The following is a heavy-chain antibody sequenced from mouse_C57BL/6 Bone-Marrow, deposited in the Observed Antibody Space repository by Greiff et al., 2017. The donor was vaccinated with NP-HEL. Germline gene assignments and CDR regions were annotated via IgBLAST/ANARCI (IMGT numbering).Heavy chain of an antibody. V-gene: IGHV2-4*01. CDR3: AKGGYAMDY. J-gene: IGHJ4*01. CDR2: IWSGGST. CDR1: GFSLTSYG. Sequence: VQGVESGPGLVQPSQSLSITCTVSGFSLTSYGVHWVRQPPGKGLEWLGVIWSGGSTDYNADFISRLSISKENTKSQVFFKMNSLQAADTAIYYCAKGGYAMDYWGQGTSVTVSS.